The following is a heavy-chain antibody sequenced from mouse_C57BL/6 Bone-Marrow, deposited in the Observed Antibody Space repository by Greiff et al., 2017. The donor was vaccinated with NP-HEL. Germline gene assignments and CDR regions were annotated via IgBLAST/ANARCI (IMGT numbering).Heavy chain of an antibody. CDR2: INPNNGGT. D-gene: IGHD1-1*01. Sequence: EVKLMESGPELVKPGASVKMSCKASGYTFTDYNMHWVKQSHGKSLEWIGYINPNNGGTSYNQKFKGKATLTVNKSSSTAYMELRSLTSEDSAVYYCARKGYGRDFDYWGQGTTLTVSS. CDR3: ARKGYGRDFDY. J-gene: IGHJ2*01. V-gene: IGHV1-22*01. CDR1: GYTFTDYN.